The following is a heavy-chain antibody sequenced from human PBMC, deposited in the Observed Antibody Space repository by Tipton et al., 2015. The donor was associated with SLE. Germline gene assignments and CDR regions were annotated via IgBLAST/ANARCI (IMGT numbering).Heavy chain of an antibody. J-gene: IGHJ4*02. D-gene: IGHD6-13*01. CDR2: IHYSGRT. Sequence: TLSLTCTVSGGSIRNYYWCWIRQSPGKGLAWIGYIHYSGRTNYNPSLKSRVSISVDMSKNQVSLKLSSVTAADTAVYYCARVRIISAGTHFDYWGQGTLVTVSS. CDR3: ARVRIISAGTHFDY. V-gene: IGHV4-59*01. CDR1: GGSIRNYY.